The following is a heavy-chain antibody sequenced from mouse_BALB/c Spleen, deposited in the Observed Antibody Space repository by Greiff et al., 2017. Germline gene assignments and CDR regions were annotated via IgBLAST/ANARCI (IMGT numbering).Heavy chain of an antibody. CDR3: ARYMKVPFAY. J-gene: IGHJ3*01. D-gene: IGHD2-3*01. Sequence: EVKVEESGPSLVKPSQTLSLTCSVTGDSITSGYWNWIRKFPGNKLEYMGYISYSGSTYYNPSLKSRISITRDTSKNQYYLQLNSVTTEDTATYYCARYMKVPFAYWGQGTLVTVSA. V-gene: IGHV3-8*02. CDR2: ISYSGST. CDR1: GDSITSGY.